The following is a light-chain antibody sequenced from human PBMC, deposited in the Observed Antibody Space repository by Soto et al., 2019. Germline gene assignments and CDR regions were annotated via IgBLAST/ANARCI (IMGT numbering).Light chain of an antibody. V-gene: IGLV2-14*01. CDR1: SGDIGSYNR. Sequence: QSALTQPASVSGSPGQSITISCTGTSGDIGSYNRVSWYQQHPGKAPKLIIYEVTDRPSGVSNRFSGSKSGNTASLTISGLQAEDEAEYYCSSYTNINTRACVFGTGIKATV. CDR3: SSYTNINTRACV. J-gene: IGLJ1*01. CDR2: EVT.